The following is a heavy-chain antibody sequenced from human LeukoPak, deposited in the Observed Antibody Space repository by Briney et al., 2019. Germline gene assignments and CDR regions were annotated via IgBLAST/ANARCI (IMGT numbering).Heavy chain of an antibody. V-gene: IGHV1-69*13. CDR3: ARGGYYYDSSGYSHLPDY. Sequence: PRASVKVSCKAYGGTFSSYAFSWVRQAPGQGLEWMGGIIPIVGTTNYAQMFQGRVTITADESTSTAYMELSSLRSEDTAVYYCARGGYYYDSSGYSHLPDYWGQGTLVTVSS. CDR2: IIPIVGTT. D-gene: IGHD3-22*01. CDR1: GGTFSSYA. J-gene: IGHJ4*02.